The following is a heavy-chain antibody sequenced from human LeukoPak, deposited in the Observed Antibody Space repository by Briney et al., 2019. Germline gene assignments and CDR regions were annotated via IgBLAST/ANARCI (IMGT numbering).Heavy chain of an antibody. CDR3: ARHERSGGVILFDY. V-gene: IGHV4-39*01. D-gene: IGHD3-10*01. Sequence: SETLSLTCTVSGGSISSSSYYWGWIRQPPGKGLEWIGSIYYSGSTYYNPSLKSRVTISVDTSKNQFSLKLSSVTAADTAAYYCARHERSGGVILFDYWGQGTLVTVSS. CDR2: IYYSGST. CDR1: GGSISSSSYY. J-gene: IGHJ4*02.